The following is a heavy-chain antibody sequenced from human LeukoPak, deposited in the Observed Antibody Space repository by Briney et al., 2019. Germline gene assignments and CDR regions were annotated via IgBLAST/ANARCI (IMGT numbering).Heavy chain of an antibody. CDR1: GLTFSTYT. CDR3: ARDGGSSGWYSLDY. CDR2: IYSSGSYI. D-gene: IGHD6-19*01. V-gene: IGHV3-21*01. J-gene: IGHJ4*02. Sequence: PGGSLRLSCAASGLTFSTYTMNWVRQAPGKGLEWVSSIYSSGSYIYYADSVKGRSTISRDNAKNSLYLQMNSLRAEDTAVYYCARDGGSSGWYSLDYWGQGSLVTVSS.